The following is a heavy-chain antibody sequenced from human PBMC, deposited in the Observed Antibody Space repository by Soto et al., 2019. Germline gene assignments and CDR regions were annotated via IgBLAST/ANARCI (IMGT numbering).Heavy chain of an antibody. CDR3: AKGSADGSPSYIDY. CDR2: INDRGGST. Sequence: GGSLRLSCAASGFTFRHYAMGWVRQVSGKGLEWVAAINDRGGSTFHADSVTGRFTISRDNSKNIIYLQMNSLRVADTAVYFCAKGSADGSPSYIDYWGQGTLVTVSS. CDR1: GFTFRHYA. D-gene: IGHD6-25*01. V-gene: IGHV3-23*01. J-gene: IGHJ4*02.